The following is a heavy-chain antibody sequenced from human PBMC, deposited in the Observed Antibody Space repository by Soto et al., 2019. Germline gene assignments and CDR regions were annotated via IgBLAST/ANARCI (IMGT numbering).Heavy chain of an antibody. V-gene: IGHV1-18*01. Sequence: ASVKVCCKASGYTFTSYGSRWVRQAPGQGLEWMGWISAYNGNTNYAQKLQGRVTMTTDTSTSTAYMELRSLRSDDTAVYYCARVAAYGILTFFDYWGQGTLVTVSS. J-gene: IGHJ4*02. CDR2: ISAYNGNT. D-gene: IGHD3-9*01. CDR1: GYTFTSYG. CDR3: ARVAAYGILTFFDY.